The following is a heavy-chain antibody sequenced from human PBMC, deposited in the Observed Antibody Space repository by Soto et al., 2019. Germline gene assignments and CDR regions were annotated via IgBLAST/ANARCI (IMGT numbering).Heavy chain of an antibody. CDR2: IYSCGST. CDR1: GFTVSSNY. CDR3: ARDPPATRHGMDV. J-gene: IGHJ6*02. V-gene: IGHV3-53*01. Sequence: GGSLRLSGAASGFTVSSNYRSWVRQAPGKWLEWVSVIYSCGSTYYAYSVRGRCTISRDNSKNTLYLQMKSLRAEDTAVYYCARDPPATRHGMDVWGQGTTVTVSS.